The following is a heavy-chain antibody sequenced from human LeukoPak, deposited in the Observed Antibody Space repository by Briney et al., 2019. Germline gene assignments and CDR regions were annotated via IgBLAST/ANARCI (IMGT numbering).Heavy chain of an antibody. V-gene: IGHV3-23*01. CDR2: ISPSGGTT. CDR3: AKEAVGRITLIRENFIGVDY. Sequence: GGSLRLSCAASGFTFTSHAMSWVRQAPGKGLEWVSSISPSGGTTYYADSVKGRFTISRDNSKNTLYLQMNSLRAEDTAVYYCAKEAVGRITLIRENFIGVDYWGQGTLVTVSS. CDR1: GFTFTSHA. D-gene: IGHD3-10*01. J-gene: IGHJ4*02.